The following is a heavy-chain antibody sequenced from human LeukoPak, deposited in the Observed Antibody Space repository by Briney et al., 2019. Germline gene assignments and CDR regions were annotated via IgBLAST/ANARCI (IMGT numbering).Heavy chain of an antibody. CDR2: IYQSGST. Sequence: PSETLSLTCTVSGVSISNGGYSWSWIRQPPGKGLEWIGYIYQSGSTYYNPSLKSRVTISVDRSKNQFSLKLSSVTAADTAMYYCARAYLGSGSYYSNNKYYFDYWGQGTLVTVSS. CDR3: ARAYLGSGSYYSNNKYYFDY. J-gene: IGHJ4*02. CDR1: GVSISNGGYS. D-gene: IGHD3-10*01. V-gene: IGHV4-30-2*01.